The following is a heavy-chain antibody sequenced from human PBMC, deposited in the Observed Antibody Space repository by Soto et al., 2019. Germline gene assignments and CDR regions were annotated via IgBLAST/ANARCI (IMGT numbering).Heavy chain of an antibody. Sequence: QVQLQQWGAGLLKPSETLSLTCAVYGGSFSGYYWSWIRQPPGKGLEWIGEINHSGSTNYNPSLKSRVTISVDTSKNQFSLKLSAVTAADTAVYYCARTSSGGLYWGQETLVTVSS. CDR2: INHSGST. D-gene: IGHD2-15*01. J-gene: IGHJ4*02. CDR3: ARTSSGGLY. V-gene: IGHV4-34*01. CDR1: GGSFSGYY.